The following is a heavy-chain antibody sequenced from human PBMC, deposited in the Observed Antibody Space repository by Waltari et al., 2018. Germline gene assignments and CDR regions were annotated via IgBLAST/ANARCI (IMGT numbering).Heavy chain of an antibody. Sequence: QVPLQQWGAGLLKPSETLSHTCADYVGSFSVYYCRWIRQPPGTGLEWIGEINHSGSTNYNPSLKRRVTISVDTSKNQFALKLSSVTAADTAVYYCARVSWLGRGHWGQGTLVTVSS. V-gene: IGHV4-34*02. D-gene: IGHD6-19*01. CDR1: VGSFSVYY. CDR2: INHSGST. J-gene: IGHJ4*02. CDR3: ARVSWLGRGH.